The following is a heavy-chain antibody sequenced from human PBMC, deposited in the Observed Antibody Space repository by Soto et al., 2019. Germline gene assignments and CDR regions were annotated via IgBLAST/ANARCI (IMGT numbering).Heavy chain of an antibody. V-gene: IGHV1-69*06. CDR1: GGTFSNYA. CDR3: ASGWETVGTTTPFAY. D-gene: IGHD1-26*01. CDR2: IIPLFGTP. Sequence: QVQLVQSGAEVKKPGSSVKVSCTASGGTFSNYAINWVRQAPGQGLEWMGGIIPLFGTPNYAQKFQGRVTFTAHKSTSTAYMELRSLRSDDTAVYYCASGWETVGTTTPFAYWGQGTLVTVSS. J-gene: IGHJ4*02.